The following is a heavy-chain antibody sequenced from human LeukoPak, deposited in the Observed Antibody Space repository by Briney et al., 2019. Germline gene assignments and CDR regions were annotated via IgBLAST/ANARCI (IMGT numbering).Heavy chain of an antibody. J-gene: IGHJ4*02. CDR2: IYYSGST. V-gene: IGHV4-38-2*02. CDR3: ARVPSGWHLPGYYFDY. D-gene: IGHD6-19*01. Sequence: SETLSLTCTVSGYSISSGYYWGWIRQPPGKGLEWIGSIYYSGSTYYNPSLKSRVTISVDTSKNQFSLKLSSVTAADTAVYYCARVPSGWHLPGYYFDYWGQGTLVTVSS. CDR1: GYSISSGYY.